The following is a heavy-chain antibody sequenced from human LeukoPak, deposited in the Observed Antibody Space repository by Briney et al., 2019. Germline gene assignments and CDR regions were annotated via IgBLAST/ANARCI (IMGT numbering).Heavy chain of an antibody. CDR1: GYTFTDYY. CDR3: ARDIDYGDPNGGF. J-gene: IGHJ3*01. CDR2: VDPEDGET. D-gene: IGHD4-17*01. Sequence: GASVKVSCKASGYTFTDYYMHWVQQAPGKGLEWMGRVDPEDGETIYAEKFQGRVTMTADKSTSTAYMELSSLRSEDTAVYYCARDIDYGDPNGGFWGQGTMVTISS. V-gene: IGHV1-69-2*01.